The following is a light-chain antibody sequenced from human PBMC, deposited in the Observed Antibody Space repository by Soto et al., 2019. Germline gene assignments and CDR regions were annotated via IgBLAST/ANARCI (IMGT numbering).Light chain of an antibody. Sequence: QAVVTQEPSLTVSPGGTVTLTCGSSTGAVTSGHYPYWFQQKPGQAPRTLIYDTSNKHSWTPARFSGSLLGGKAALTLSGAQPEDEADYYCLLYYGGAQVLFGGGTKVTVL. CDR3: LLYYGGAQVL. CDR2: DTS. CDR1: TGAVTSGHY. J-gene: IGLJ2*01. V-gene: IGLV7-46*01.